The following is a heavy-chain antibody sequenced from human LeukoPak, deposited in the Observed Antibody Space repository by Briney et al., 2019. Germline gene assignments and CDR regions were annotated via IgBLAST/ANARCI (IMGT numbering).Heavy chain of an antibody. J-gene: IGHJ5*02. Sequence: SGPTLVKPTQTLTLTCTFSGFSLSTSGVGVGWIRQPPGKALEWLAVIYWNDDKRYSPVLKSRLTITKDTSKNQVVLTMTNMDPVDTATYYCAHRGDITMVRGVSPIRGWFDPWGQGTLVAVSS. CDR1: GFSLSTSGVG. CDR2: IYWNDDK. CDR3: AHRGDITMVRGVSPIRGWFDP. V-gene: IGHV2-5*01. D-gene: IGHD3-10*01.